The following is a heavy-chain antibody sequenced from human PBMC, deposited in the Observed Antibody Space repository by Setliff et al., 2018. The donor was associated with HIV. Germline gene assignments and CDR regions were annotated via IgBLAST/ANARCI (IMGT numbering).Heavy chain of an antibody. CDR2: ILDSGST. D-gene: IGHD7-27*01. V-gene: IGHV4-31*03. Sequence: SETLSLTCTVSGASISSGGYHWNWIRQLPGKGLEWIGYILDSGSTYYNPSLRGRLSMSIDTSANQFSVELTSVTAADTALYFCARVPNWGSAPFAYDVWGLGTMVTV. CDR1: GASISSGGYH. J-gene: IGHJ3*01. CDR3: ARVPNWGSAPFAYDV.